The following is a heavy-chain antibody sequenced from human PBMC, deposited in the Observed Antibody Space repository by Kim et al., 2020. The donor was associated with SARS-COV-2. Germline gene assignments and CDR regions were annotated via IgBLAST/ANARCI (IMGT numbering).Heavy chain of an antibody. D-gene: IGHD2-21*02. J-gene: IGHJ6*02. CDR2: IKSKTDGGTT. CDR1: GFTFSNAW. Sequence: GGSLRLSCAASGFTFSNAWMSWVRQAPGKGLEWVGRIKSKTDGGTTDYAAPVKGRFTISRDDSKNTLYLQMNSLKTEDTAVYYCTTFGYGDCLGDYYGMDVCGQGTTVTVSS. CDR3: TTFGYGDCLGDYYGMDV. V-gene: IGHV3-15*01.